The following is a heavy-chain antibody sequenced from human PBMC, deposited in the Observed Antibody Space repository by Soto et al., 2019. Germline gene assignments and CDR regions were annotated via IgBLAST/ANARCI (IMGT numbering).Heavy chain of an antibody. V-gene: IGHV5-51*01. Sequence: GESLKISCKGSGYSFTSYWIGWVRQMPWKGLEWMGIIYPGDSDTRYSPSFQGQVTISADKSISTAYLQWSSLKASDTAMYYCVEVSIDSPDAFDIWGQGTMVTVSS. CDR2: IYPGDSDT. CDR1: GYSFTSYW. J-gene: IGHJ3*02. CDR3: VEVSIDSPDAFDI. D-gene: IGHD1-20*01.